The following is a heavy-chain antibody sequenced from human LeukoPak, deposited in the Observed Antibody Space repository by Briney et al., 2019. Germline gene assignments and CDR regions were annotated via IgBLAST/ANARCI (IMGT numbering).Heavy chain of an antibody. CDR3: ARDGDNSSSWFYFDY. CDR2: INPSGGST. D-gene: IGHD6-13*01. Sequence: ASVKVSCKASGYTFTSYYMHWVRQAPGQGLEWMGIINPSGGSTSYAQKFQGRVTMARDTSTSTVYMELSSPRSEDTAVYYCARDGDNSSSWFYFDYWGQGTLVTVSS. J-gene: IGHJ4*02. V-gene: IGHV1-46*01. CDR1: GYTFTSYY.